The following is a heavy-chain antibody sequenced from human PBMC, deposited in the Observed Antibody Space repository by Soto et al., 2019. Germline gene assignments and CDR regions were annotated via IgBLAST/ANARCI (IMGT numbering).Heavy chain of an antibody. CDR1: GYTFTSYD. Sequence: QVQLVQSGAEVKKPGASVKVSCKASGYTFTSYDINWVRQATGQGLEWMGWMNPNSGNTGYAQKFQGRVTMTRNTSISTAYMELSSLRSEDTAVYYCARATVWAYSSSYYFDYWGQGTLVTVSS. D-gene: IGHD6-13*01. CDR2: MNPNSGNT. V-gene: IGHV1-8*01. CDR3: ARATVWAYSSSYYFDY. J-gene: IGHJ4*02.